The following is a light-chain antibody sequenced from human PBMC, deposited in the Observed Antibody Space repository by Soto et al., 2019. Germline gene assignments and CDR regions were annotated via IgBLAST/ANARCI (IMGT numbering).Light chain of an antibody. CDR3: QQYNNWPPLT. V-gene: IGKV3-15*01. J-gene: IGKJ4*01. Sequence: IVMTQSPATLSVSPGERATLSCRASQSVSSNLAWSQQKPGQAPRLLIDGASTRATGIPARFSGSVSGTEFTLTISGLQSEDVAVYYCQQYNNWPPLTFGGGTKVEIK. CDR2: GAS. CDR1: QSVSSN.